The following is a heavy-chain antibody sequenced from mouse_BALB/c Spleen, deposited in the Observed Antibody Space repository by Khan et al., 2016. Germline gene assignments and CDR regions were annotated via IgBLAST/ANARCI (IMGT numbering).Heavy chain of an antibody. CDR2: IDPANGNG. Sequence: VQLQQSGAELVKPGASVKLSCTVSGFNIKDTYLYWVKQRPEQGLEWIGRIDPANGNGKYDPKFQGKATITADTSSNTAYLQLSSLTSEDTAVYYYARDSYGSRWYFDVWGAGTTVTVSS. J-gene: IGHJ1*01. D-gene: IGHD1-1*01. CDR1: GFNIKDTY. CDR3: ARDSYGSRWYFDV. V-gene: IGHV14-3*02.